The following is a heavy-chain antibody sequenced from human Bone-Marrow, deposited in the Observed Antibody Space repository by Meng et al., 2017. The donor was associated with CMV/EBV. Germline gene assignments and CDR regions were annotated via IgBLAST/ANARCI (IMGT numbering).Heavy chain of an antibody. CDR1: EFTVIPYM. Sequence: GGSLRLSCAASEFTVIPYMMSWVRQPPGRGLEWISMVHNGNKYYADSVKGRFTISRDNAKNSLYLQMNSLRAEDTALYYCARVGDSITMINWGQGTLVTVSS. CDR3: ARVGDSITMIN. CDR2: VHNGNK. V-gene: IGHV3-53*01. D-gene: IGHD3-22*01. J-gene: IGHJ4*02.